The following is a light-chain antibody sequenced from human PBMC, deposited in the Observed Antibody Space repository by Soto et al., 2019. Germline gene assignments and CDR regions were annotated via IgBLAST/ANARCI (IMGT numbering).Light chain of an antibody. Sequence: EIVLTQSPGTLSLSPGERATLSCRASQSVGSRYLAWYQQNPGQAPRLLIYGATIRPTRIPDRFSGSGSGTDFTLTISRLEPEDSPVYYCQQYGSSPWTFGQGTKGE. V-gene: IGKV3-20*01. J-gene: IGKJ1*01. CDR1: QSVGSRY. CDR3: QQYGSSPWT. CDR2: GAT.